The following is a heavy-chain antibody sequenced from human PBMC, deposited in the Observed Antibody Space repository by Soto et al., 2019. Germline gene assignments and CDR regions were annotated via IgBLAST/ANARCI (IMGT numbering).Heavy chain of an antibody. Sequence: SETLSLTCAVSGGSISSGGYSWSWTRQPPGKGLEWNGYIYHSGSTYYNPSLKSRVTISVDRSKNQFSLKLSSVTAADTAVYYCARSIDPWGQGTLVTVSS. CDR2: IYHSGST. CDR3: ARSIDP. J-gene: IGHJ5*02. V-gene: IGHV4-30-2*01. CDR1: GGSISSGGYS.